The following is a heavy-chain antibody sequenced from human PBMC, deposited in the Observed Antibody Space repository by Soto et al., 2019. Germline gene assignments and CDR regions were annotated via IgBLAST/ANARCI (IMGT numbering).Heavy chain of an antibody. CDR3: ATRPLLPGAP. V-gene: IGHV3-53*01. CDR1: GFTFSSND. Sequence: EVLLVESGGGLIQPGGSLRLSCAASGFTFSSNDMNWVRQAPGKGLEWVSLIYSGGSTYYADSVKGRFTISRDNSKNTLYLQMSRLRAEDTAVYYCATRPLLPGAPWGQGTMVTVSS. J-gene: IGHJ3*01. D-gene: IGHD3-22*01. CDR2: IYSGGST.